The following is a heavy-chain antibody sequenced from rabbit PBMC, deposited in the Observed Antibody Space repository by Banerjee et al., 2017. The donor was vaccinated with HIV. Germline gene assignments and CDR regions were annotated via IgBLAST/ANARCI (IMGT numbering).Heavy chain of an antibody. V-gene: IGHV1S47*01. Sequence: QEQLEESGGDLVKPVRSLTLTCTASGSDISSNAMCWVRQAPGKGLELIACIYSSNGDKWYASWVNGRFTNSRSTSLNTVDLKMTSLTDADKATYFCSGGRDGDAGYGRLARRGP. CDR1: GSDISSNA. D-gene: IGHD6-1*01. J-gene: IGHJ2*01. CDR2: IYSSNGDK. CDR3: SGGRDGDAGYGRLAR.